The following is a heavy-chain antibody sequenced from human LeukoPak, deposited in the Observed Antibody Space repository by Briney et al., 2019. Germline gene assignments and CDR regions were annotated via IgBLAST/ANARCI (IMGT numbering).Heavy chain of an antibody. D-gene: IGHD3-16*01. Sequence: GGSLRLSCAASGFTFSSYVMNWVRQAPGKGLEWVSVISGGGGSTYYADSVKGRFTISRDNAKNTLYMEMNSLRAEDTAVYHCARGYADTSAYTLRYWGQGTLVTVSS. CDR3: ARGYADTSAYTLRY. V-gene: IGHV3-23*01. CDR2: ISGGGGST. CDR1: GFTFSSYV. J-gene: IGHJ4*02.